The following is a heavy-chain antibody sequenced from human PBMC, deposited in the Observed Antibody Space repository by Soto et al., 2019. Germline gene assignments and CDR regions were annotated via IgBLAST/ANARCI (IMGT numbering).Heavy chain of an antibody. CDR3: TRGPRSTSTGTGAF. Sequence: PGGSLRLSCEASGFIFSNAGMHWVRQVPGKGPEWVSGINDDGISTNYADSVKGRFTISRDNAKNTLYLQMNALRVEDTAVYYCTRGPRSTSTGTGAFWGQGTLVTVSS. D-gene: IGHD1-1*01. V-gene: IGHV3-74*01. CDR2: INDDGIST. CDR1: GFIFSNAG. J-gene: IGHJ4*02.